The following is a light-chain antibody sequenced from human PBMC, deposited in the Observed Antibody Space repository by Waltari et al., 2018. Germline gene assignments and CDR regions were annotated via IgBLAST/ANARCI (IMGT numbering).Light chain of an antibody. CDR3: AAWDDSLTSFV. J-gene: IGLJ1*01. V-gene: IGLV1-44*01. CDR1: SANIGSNP. Sequence: QSVLTQPPSVSGTPGQRVTISCSGSSANIGSNPVTWSHQRPGTAPKFLIYSNNQRPSGVPDRFAGSKSGTSASLAISGLQSEDEADYYCAAWDDSLTSFVFGSGTTVTVL. CDR2: SNN.